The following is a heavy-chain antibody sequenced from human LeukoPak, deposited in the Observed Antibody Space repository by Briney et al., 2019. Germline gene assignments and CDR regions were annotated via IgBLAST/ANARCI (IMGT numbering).Heavy chain of an antibody. J-gene: IGHJ4*02. V-gene: IGHV1-2*02. D-gene: IGHD2-21*01. CDR3: ARSYRGRRFDY. Sequence: ASVNVSCKASGYSFTRYYMHWVRQAPGEGLEWMGWINHSSGGTNYAQKLQGRVTMTRDTSISTAYLELSRLRSDDTAVYYCARSYRGRRFDYWGQGTLVTVSS. CDR1: GYSFTRYY. CDR2: INHSSGGT.